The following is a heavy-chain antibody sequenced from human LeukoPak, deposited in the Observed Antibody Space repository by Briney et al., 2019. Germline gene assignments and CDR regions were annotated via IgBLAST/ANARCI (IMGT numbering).Heavy chain of an antibody. Sequence: PGGSLRLSCAASGFTFSTHNMNWVRQAPGKGLEWVSYISSTTRTIYYADSVKGRFTISRDNAKNSLYLQMNSLRGEDTAVYYCARDRQQMDREGYFDLWGRGTLVTVSS. V-gene: IGHV3-48*01. CDR3: ARDRQQMDREGYFDL. CDR1: GFTFSTHN. D-gene: IGHD6-13*01. CDR2: ISSTTRTI. J-gene: IGHJ2*01.